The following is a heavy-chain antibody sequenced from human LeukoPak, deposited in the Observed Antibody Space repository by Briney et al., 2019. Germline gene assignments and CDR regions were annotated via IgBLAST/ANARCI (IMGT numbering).Heavy chain of an antibody. D-gene: IGHD3-3*01. CDR2: ISYDGSNK. Sequence: GGSLRLSCAASGFTFSSYAMHWVRQAPGKGLEWVAVISYDGSNKYYADSVKGRFTISRDNSKNTLYLQMNSLRAEDTAVYYCARDGEYDFWSGYYLSYWGQGTLVTVSS. CDR3: ARDGEYDFWSGYYLSY. CDR1: GFTFSSYA. J-gene: IGHJ4*02. V-gene: IGHV3-30-3*01.